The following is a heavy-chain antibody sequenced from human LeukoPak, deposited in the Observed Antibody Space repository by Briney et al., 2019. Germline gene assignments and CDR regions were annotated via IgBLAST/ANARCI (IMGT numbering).Heavy chain of an antibody. CDR2: IYYSGST. CDR1: GGSISSSSYY. Sequence: PSETLSLTCTVSGGSISSSSYYWGWIRQPPGKGLEWIGSIYYSGSTYYNPSLKSRVTISVDTSKNQFSLKLSSVTAADTAVYYCARALDYGDYDFDYWGQGTLVTVSS. V-gene: IGHV4-39*07. J-gene: IGHJ4*02. D-gene: IGHD4-17*01. CDR3: ARALDYGDYDFDY.